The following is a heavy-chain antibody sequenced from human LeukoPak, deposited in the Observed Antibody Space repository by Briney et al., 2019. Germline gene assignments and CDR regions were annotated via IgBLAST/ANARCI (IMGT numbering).Heavy chain of an antibody. Sequence: GASVKVSCKASGYTFTNYYIHWVRQAPGQGLEWMGIINPSGGSTTYAQKLQGRVTLTTDTSTSTLYMELSSLRSEDTAVYYCALGSYYDRSAYRNWFDPWGQGTLVTVSS. CDR3: ALGSYYDRSAYRNWFDP. V-gene: IGHV1-46*01. J-gene: IGHJ5*02. CDR1: GYTFTNYY. CDR2: INPSGGST. D-gene: IGHD3-22*01.